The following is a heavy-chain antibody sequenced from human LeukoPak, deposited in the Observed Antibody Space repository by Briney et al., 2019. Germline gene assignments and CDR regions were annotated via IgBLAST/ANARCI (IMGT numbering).Heavy chain of an antibody. CDR1: GFTFSSYA. Sequence: PGRSLGLSCAASGFTFSSYAMHWVRQAPGKGLEWVAVISYDGSNKYYADSVKGRFTISRDNSKNTLYLQMNSLRAEDTAVYYCARDGPGYCSSTSCYWIDYWGQGTLVTVSS. CDR2: ISYDGSNK. V-gene: IGHV3-30-3*01. J-gene: IGHJ4*02. D-gene: IGHD2-2*01. CDR3: ARDGPGYCSSTSCYWIDY.